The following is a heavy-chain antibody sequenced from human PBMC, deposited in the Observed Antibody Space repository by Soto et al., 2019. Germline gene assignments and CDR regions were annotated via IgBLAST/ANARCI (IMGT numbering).Heavy chain of an antibody. CDR2: ISGSGGST. Sequence: EVQLLESGGGLVQPGGSLRLSCAASGFTFSSYAMSWVRQAPGKGLEWVSAISGSGGSTYYADSVKGRFTISRDNSKNTLYRQMNSLRAEDTAVYYCAKDREYSSSSGEVFYYYYMDVWGKGTTVTVSS. CDR1: GFTFSSYA. V-gene: IGHV3-23*01. J-gene: IGHJ6*03. D-gene: IGHD6-6*01. CDR3: AKDREYSSSSGEVFYYYYMDV.